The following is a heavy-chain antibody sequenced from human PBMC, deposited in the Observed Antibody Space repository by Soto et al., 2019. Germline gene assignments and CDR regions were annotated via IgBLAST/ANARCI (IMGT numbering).Heavy chain of an antibody. D-gene: IGHD6-13*01. J-gene: IGHJ4*02. CDR1: GISFSRYW. Sequence: PGGSLRLSCAASGISFSRYWTHWVRQAPGKGLEWVSRIGPGGGSTYYADSVKGRFTISRDDSKNTLNLQMNSLRAEDTAVYYCARRSSSWYFDYWGQGTLVTVSS. V-gene: IGHV3-74*01. CDR3: ARRSSSWYFDY. CDR2: IGPGGGST.